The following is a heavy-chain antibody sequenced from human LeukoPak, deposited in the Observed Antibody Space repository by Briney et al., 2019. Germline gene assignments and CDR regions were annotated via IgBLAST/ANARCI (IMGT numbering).Heavy chain of an antibody. D-gene: IGHD3-22*01. V-gene: IGHV1-2*02. CDR2: INPNSGGT. J-gene: IGHJ6*03. Sequence: ASVKVSCKASGYTFTGYYMHWVRQAPGQGLEWMGWINPNSGGTNYAQKFQGRVTMTRDTSISTAYMELSRLRSDDTAVYYCARDFNYDSSGYYFGGYYYYMDVWGKGTTVTISS. CDR3: ARDFNYDSSGYYFGGYYYYMDV. CDR1: GYTFTGYY.